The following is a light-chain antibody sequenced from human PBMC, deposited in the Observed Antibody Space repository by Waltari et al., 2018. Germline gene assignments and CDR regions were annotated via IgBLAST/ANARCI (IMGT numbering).Light chain of an antibody. CDR3: QQLYSYPLT. CDR1: QGISSS. J-gene: IGKJ4*01. V-gene: IGKV1-9*01. CDR2: TTS. Sequence: DIQLTQSPSFLSASVGDRVTITCRASQGISSSFAWYQQKPGKAPNLLIYTTSTLQSGVPSRFSGSGSGTEFTLTIRSLQAEDLATYYCQQLYSYPLTFGGGTKVEIK.